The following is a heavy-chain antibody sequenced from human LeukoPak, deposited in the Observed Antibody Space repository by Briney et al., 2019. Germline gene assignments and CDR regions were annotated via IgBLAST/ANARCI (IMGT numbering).Heavy chain of an antibody. CDR2: INPNSGGT. D-gene: IGHD2-15*01. CDR1: GYTFTGYY. V-gene: IGHV1-2*04. Sequence: GASVKVSCKASGYTFTGYYMHWVRQAPGQGLEWMGWINPNSGGTNYAQKFQGWVTMTRDTSISTAYMELSRLRSDDTAVYYCARSRGCSGGSCFYYLDYWGQGTLVTVSS. CDR3: ARSRGCSGGSCFYYLDY. J-gene: IGHJ4*02.